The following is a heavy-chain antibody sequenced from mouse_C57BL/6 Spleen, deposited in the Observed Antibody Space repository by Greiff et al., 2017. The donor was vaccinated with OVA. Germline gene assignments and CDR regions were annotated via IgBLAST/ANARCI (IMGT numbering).Heavy chain of an antibody. V-gene: IGHV1-4*01. J-gene: IGHJ2*01. CDR3: ARWSLDY. CDR1: GYTFTSYT. CDR2: INPSSGYT. Sequence: VQVVESGAELARPGASVKMSCKASGYTFTSYTMHWVKQRPGQGLEWIGYINPSSGYTKYNQKFKDKATLTADKSSSTAYMQLSSLTSEDSAVYYCARWSLDYWGQGTTLTVSS.